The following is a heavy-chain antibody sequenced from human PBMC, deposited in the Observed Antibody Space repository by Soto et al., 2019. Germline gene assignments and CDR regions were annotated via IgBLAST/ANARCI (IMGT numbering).Heavy chain of an antibody. Sequence: QVQLVQSGAEVKKPGASVKVSCKASGYTFTSYGISWVRQAPGQGLEWMGWISAYNGNTNYAQKLQGRVTMTTDTPTSTADTELRSLRSDATAVYCCARDSPPVDYWGQGTLVTVSS. CDR1: GYTFTSYG. J-gene: IGHJ4*02. CDR2: ISAYNGNT. V-gene: IGHV1-18*01. CDR3: ARDSPPVDY.